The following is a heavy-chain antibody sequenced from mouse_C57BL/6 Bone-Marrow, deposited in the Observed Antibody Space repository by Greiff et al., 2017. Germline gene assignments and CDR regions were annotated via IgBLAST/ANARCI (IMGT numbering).Heavy chain of an antibody. Sequence: EVMLVESGGGLVKPGGSLKLSCAASGFTFSDYGMHWVRQAPEKGLEWVAYISSGSSTIYYADTVKGRFTISRDNAKNTLFLQMTSLRSEDTAMYYCARARRGFAYWGQGTLVTVSA. V-gene: IGHV5-17*01. J-gene: IGHJ3*01. CDR3: ARARRGFAY. CDR2: ISSGSSTI. CDR1: GFTFSDYG.